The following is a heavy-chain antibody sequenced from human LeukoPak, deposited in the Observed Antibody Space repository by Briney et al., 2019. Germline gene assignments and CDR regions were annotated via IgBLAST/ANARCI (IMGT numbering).Heavy chain of an antibody. V-gene: IGHV1-2*02. Sequence: ASVKVSCKASGYTFTGYYVHWVRQAPGQGLEWMGWMNPNSGVTKSAQQFQGRVTMTRDTSISTACMEVSRLRSDDTAVYYCASERLNNAFDIWGQGTMVTVSS. CDR3: ASERLNNAFDI. J-gene: IGHJ3*02. CDR1: GYTFTGYY. D-gene: IGHD2-8*01. CDR2: MNPNSGVT.